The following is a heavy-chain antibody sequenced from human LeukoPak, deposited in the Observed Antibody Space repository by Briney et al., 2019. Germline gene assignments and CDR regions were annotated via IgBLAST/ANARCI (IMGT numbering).Heavy chain of an antibody. CDR1: GFTFSSYA. V-gene: IGHV3-30-3*01. Sequence: GGSLRLSCGASGFTFSSYAMHWVRQAPGKGVEWVAVISYDGSNKYYADSVKGRFTISRDNAKNSLYLQMNSLRAEDTAVYYCAYGGNSGGFDYWGQGTLVTVSS. D-gene: IGHD4-23*01. CDR2: ISYDGSNK. J-gene: IGHJ4*02. CDR3: AYGGNSGGFDY.